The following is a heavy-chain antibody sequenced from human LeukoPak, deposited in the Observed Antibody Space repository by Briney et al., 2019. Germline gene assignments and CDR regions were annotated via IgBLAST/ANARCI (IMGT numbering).Heavy chain of an antibody. J-gene: IGHJ5*02. D-gene: IGHD1-1*01. V-gene: IGHV1-2*02. CDR2: INPNSGGT. CDR3: AREAPRERGHSLVNWFDP. CDR1: GYTFTGYY. Sequence: ASVKVSCKASGYTFTGYYMHWVRQAPGQGLEWMGWINPNSGGTNYAQKFQGRVTMTGDTSISTAYMELSRLRSDDTAVYYCAREAPRERGHSLVNWFDPWGQGTLVTVSS.